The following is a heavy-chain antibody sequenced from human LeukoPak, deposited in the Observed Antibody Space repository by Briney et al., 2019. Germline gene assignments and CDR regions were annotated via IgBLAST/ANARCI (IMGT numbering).Heavy chain of an antibody. CDR1: GFTVSSNY. CDR3: AKGRSADILTGLYFDY. CDR2: IYSGGST. V-gene: IGHV3-53*01. J-gene: IGHJ4*02. D-gene: IGHD3-9*01. Sequence: GGSLRLSCAASGFTVSSNYMSWVRQAPGKGLEWVSVIYSGGSTYYADSVKGRFTISRDNSKNTLYLQMNSLRAEDTAVCYCAKGRSADILTGLYFDYWGQGTLVTVSS.